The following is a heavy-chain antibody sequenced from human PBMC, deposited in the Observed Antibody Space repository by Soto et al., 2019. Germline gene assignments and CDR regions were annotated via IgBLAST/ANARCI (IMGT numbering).Heavy chain of an antibody. CDR3: ARRTAYYYGSGSYPLDAFDI. V-gene: IGHV4-59*01. CDR2: IYYSGST. CDR1: GGSISSYY. D-gene: IGHD3-10*01. Sequence: SETLSLTCTVSGGSISSYYWSWIRQHPGKGLEWIGYIYYSGSTNYNPSLKSRVTISVDTSKNQFSLKLSSVTAADTAVYYCARRTAYYYGSGSYPLDAFDIWGQGTMVTVSS. J-gene: IGHJ3*02.